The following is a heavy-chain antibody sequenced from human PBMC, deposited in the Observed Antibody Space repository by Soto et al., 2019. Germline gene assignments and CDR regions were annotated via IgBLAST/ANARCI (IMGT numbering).Heavy chain of an antibody. D-gene: IGHD2-2*01. CDR1: GFTFSSYA. CDR2: ISYDGSNK. V-gene: IGHV3-30-3*01. J-gene: IGHJ5*02. Sequence: GLSIRLSCAASGFTFSSYAMHWVRKAPGKGLEWVAVISYDGSNKYYADSVKGRFTISRDNSKNTLYLQMNSLRAEDTAVYYCARDSMGDIVVVPAATHRNNWFDPWGQGTLVTVSS. CDR3: ARDSMGDIVVVPAATHRNNWFDP.